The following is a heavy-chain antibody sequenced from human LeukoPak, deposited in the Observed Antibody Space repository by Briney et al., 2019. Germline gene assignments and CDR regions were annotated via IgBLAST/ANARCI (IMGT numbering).Heavy chain of an antibody. CDR1: GFTVSSNY. Sequence: LRLSCAASGFTVSSNYMSWVRQHPGKGLEWIGYIYYSGTTYYNPSLSGRVTVSSDTTKNQFSLKLSSVTAADTAVYFCARRTPVAGLFDHWGQGILVTVSS. CDR3: ARRTPVAGLFDH. D-gene: IGHD6-19*01. CDR2: IYYSGTT. V-gene: IGHV4-31*02. J-gene: IGHJ4*02.